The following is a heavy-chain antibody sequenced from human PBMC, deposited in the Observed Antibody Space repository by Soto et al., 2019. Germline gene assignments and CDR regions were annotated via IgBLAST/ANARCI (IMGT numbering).Heavy chain of an antibody. D-gene: IGHD5-12*01. Sequence: QVQLQQWGAGLLKPSETLSLTCAVSGGSFSGYSWSWIRQPPGKGLEWIGEINHRGYTTYNPSLKSRVTISVDTSKNQFSLKLSSVTAADTAVYYCARVDIVTTNWVDPWGQGTPVTVSS. J-gene: IGHJ5*02. CDR1: GGSFSGYS. CDR3: ARVDIVTTNWVDP. CDR2: INHRGYT. V-gene: IGHV4-34*01.